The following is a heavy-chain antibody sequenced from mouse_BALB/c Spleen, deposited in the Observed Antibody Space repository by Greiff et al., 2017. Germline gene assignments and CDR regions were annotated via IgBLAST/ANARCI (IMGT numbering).Heavy chain of an antibody. CDR3: ARFLDY. V-gene: IGHV14-3*02. CDR1: GFNIKDTY. J-gene: IGHJ4*01. CDR2: IDPANGNT. Sequence: VQLKESGAELVKPGASVKLSCTASGFNIKDTYMHWVKQRPEQGLEWIGRIDPANGNTKYDPKFQGKATITADTSSNTAYLQLSSLTSEDTAVYYCARFLDYWGQGTSVTVSS.